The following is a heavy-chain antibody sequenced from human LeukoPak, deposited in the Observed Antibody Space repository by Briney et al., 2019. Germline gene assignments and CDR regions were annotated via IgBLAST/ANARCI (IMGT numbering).Heavy chain of an antibody. Sequence: SETLSLTCTVSGGSISSYYWSWIRQPPGKGLEWIGYIYYSGSTNYNPSLKSRVTISVVTSKNQFSLKLSSVTAADTAVYYCARGPPTGGFDYWGQGTLVTVSS. CDR2: IYYSGST. D-gene: IGHD1-14*01. CDR1: GGSISSYY. J-gene: IGHJ4*02. V-gene: IGHV4-59*01. CDR3: ARGPPTGGFDY.